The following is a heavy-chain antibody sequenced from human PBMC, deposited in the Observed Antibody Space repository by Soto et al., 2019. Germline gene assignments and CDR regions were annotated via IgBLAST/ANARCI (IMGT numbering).Heavy chain of an antibody. CDR2: IIPILGIA. J-gene: IGHJ3*02. CDR1: VGTFSSYT. Sequence: QVQLVQSGAEVKKPGSSVKVSCKASVGTFSSYTISWVRQAPGQGLEWMGRIIPILGIANYAQKFQGRVTMTADKSTSTAYMEQRSLRSEDTAVYYCARDRGRAYAFDIWGHGKMFTFSS. CDR3: ARDRGRAYAFDI. V-gene: IGHV1-69*08.